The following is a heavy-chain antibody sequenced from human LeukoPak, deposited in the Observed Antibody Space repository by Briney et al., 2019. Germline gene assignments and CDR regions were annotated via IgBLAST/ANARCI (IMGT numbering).Heavy chain of an antibody. D-gene: IGHD3-16*02. J-gene: IGHJ6*02. CDR3: AKAHDYVWGSYRYTSYYYYGMDV. CDR1: GFTFSSYA. CDR2: ISGSGGST. Sequence: GGSLRLSCAASGFTFSSYAMSWVRQAPGKGLEWVSAISGSGGSTYYADSVKGRFTISRDNSKNTLYLQMNSLRAEDTAVYYCAKAHDYVWGSYRYTSYYYYGMDVWGQGTTVTVPS. V-gene: IGHV3-23*01.